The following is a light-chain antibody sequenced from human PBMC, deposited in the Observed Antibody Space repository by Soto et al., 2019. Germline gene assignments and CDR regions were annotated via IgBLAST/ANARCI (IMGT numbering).Light chain of an antibody. V-gene: IGLV2-23*01. CDR1: SSDVGNYNL. CDR2: EDT. Sequence: QSALTQPASVSGSPGQSITISCTGTSSDVGNYNLVSWYQQHPGKAPKLMIYEDTKRPSGISNRFSGSKSGNTASLTISGLQGEDEADYYCCSYAGDSTLVFGGGTQLTVL. J-gene: IGLJ3*02. CDR3: CSYAGDSTLV.